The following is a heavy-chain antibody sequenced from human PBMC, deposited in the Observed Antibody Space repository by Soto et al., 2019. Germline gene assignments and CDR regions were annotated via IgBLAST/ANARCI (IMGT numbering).Heavy chain of an antibody. J-gene: IGHJ3*02. V-gene: IGHV4-4*02. CDR2: IYYSGST. D-gene: IGHD6-6*01. Sequence: LSLTCSLSGACISSSNWWTCVRQAPGKGLEWIGYIYYSGSTNYNPSLKSRVTISVDTSKNQFSLKLSSVTAADTAVYYCARVSSSSGDDAFDIWGQGTMVTVSS. CDR1: GACISSSNW. CDR3: ARVSSSSGDDAFDI.